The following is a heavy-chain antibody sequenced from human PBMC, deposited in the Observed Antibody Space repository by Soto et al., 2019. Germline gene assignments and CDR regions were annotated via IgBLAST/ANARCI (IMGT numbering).Heavy chain of an antibody. CDR2: INPNSGGT. D-gene: IGHD3-10*01. V-gene: IGHV1-2*02. CDR3: ARDPSITMVRSNDY. Sequence: ASVKVSCKASGYTFTGYYMHWVRQAPGQGLEWMGWINPNSGGTNYAQKFQGRVTMTRDTSISTAYMELSRLRSDDTAVYYCARDPSITMVRSNDYWGQGTLVTVSS. CDR1: GYTFTGYY. J-gene: IGHJ4*02.